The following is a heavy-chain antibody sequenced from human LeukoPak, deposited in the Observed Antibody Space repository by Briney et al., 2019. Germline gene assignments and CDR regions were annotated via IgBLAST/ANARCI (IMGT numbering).Heavy chain of an antibody. CDR2: IYYSGST. J-gene: IGHJ6*02. D-gene: IGHD6-6*01. Sequence: PSQTLSLTCTVSGGSISSGGYYGSWIRQHPGKGLEWIGYIYYSGSTYYNPSLKSRVTISVDTSKNQFSLKLSSVTAADTAVYYCARGYSSSSYYYYGMDVWGQGTTVTVSS. CDR1: GGSISSGGYY. V-gene: IGHV4-31*03. CDR3: ARGYSSSSYYYYGMDV.